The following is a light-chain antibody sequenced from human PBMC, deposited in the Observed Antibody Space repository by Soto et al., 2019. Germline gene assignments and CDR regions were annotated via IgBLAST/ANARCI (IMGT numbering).Light chain of an antibody. V-gene: IGKV1-5*01. CDR2: DAS. CDR1: QNVRSW. J-gene: IGKJ4*01. CDR3: QQYDDYPLT. Sequence: DIQMTQSPSSLSASVGDRVTITCRASQNVRSWLAWYQQKPGKAPKFLIYDASSLESGVPSRFSGSGSGTEFTLTISSLQPDDFASYYGQQYDDYPLTFGGGTKVEIK.